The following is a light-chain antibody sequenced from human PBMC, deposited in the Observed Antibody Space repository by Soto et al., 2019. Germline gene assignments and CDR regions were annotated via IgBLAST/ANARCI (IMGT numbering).Light chain of an antibody. CDR1: SSDIGAYNF. J-gene: IGLJ2*01. V-gene: IGLV2-14*03. CDR3: TSWTTSTTMI. CDR2: DVN. Sequence: QSVLTQPASVSGPPGQSITISCTGTSSDIGAYNFVSWYQQHPGKAPKLMLYDVNIRPSGVSNRFSGSKSGNTASLTISGLQAEDEADYYCTSWTTSTTMIFSGGTKLTVL.